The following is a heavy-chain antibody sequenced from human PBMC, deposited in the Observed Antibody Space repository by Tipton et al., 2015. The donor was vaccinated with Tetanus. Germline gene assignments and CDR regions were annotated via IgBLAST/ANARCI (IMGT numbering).Heavy chain of an antibody. Sequence: SLRLSCEVSGFSFSNYKMNWVRQGPGRGLEWVSSISSTSRYINYADSVKGRFTISRDNAKNSLFLEMNSLRADDTAVYYCVSGSALDYWGQRTLITVSS. CDR1: GFSFSNYK. J-gene: IGHJ4*02. CDR2: ISSTSRYI. D-gene: IGHD6-25*01. V-gene: IGHV3-21*01. CDR3: VSGSALDY.